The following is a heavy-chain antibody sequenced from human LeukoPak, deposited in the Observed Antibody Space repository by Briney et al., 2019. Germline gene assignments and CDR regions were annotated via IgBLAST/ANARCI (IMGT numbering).Heavy chain of an antibody. J-gene: IGHJ4*02. D-gene: IGHD3-10*01. CDR1: GGSISSGGYS. CDR3: ASNYYGSGSPLDY. CDR2: IYHSGST. Sequence: SETLSLTCAVSGGSISSGGYSWSWIRQPPGKGLEWIGYIYHSGSTYYNPSLKSRVTISADRSKNQFSLKLSSVTAADTAVYYCASNYYGSGSPLDYWGQGTLVTVSS. V-gene: IGHV4-30-2*01.